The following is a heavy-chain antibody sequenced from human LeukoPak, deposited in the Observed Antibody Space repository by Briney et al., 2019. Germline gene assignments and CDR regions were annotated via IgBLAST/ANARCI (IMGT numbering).Heavy chain of an antibody. D-gene: IGHD5-12*01. J-gene: IGHJ4*02. V-gene: IGHV3-30*18. CDR2: ISYDGSNK. Sequence: PGRSLRLSCAASGFTFSSYGMHWVRQAPGKGLEWVAVISYDGSNKYYADSVKGRFTISRDNSKNTLYLQMNSLRAEDTAVYYCAKVGYSGYGGGDYWGQGTLVTVSS. CDR3: AKVGYSGYGGGDY. CDR1: GFTFSSYG.